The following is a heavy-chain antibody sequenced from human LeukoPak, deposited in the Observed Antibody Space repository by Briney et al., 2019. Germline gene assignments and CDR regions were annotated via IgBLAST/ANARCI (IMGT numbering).Heavy chain of an antibody. J-gene: IGHJ6*03. V-gene: IGHV3-30*02. CDR1: GFTFSSYG. CDR2: IRYDGSNK. CDR3: AKQVVVPAASYYYMDV. D-gene: IGHD2-2*01. Sequence: AGSLRLSCAASGFTFSSYGMHWVRQAPGKGLEWVAFIRYDGSNKYYADSVKGRFTISRDNSKNTLYLQMNSLRAEDTAVYYCAKQVVVPAASYYYMDVWGKGTTVTVSS.